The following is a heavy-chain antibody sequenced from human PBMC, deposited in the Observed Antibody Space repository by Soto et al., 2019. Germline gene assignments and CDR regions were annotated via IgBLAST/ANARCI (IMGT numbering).Heavy chain of an antibody. CDR2: ILPLSGTP. Sequence: ASVKVSCKASGGIHSSLTFSWVRQAPGQGLEWMGGILPLSGTPKYAQKFQGRLTITADEYRATTYMELSSLTSEDTAIYYCARVGSRDAYNYVLDYWGQGTLVTVSS. V-gene: IGHV1-69*13. J-gene: IGHJ4*02. D-gene: IGHD1-1*01. CDR1: GGIHSSLT. CDR3: ARVGSRDAYNYVLDY.